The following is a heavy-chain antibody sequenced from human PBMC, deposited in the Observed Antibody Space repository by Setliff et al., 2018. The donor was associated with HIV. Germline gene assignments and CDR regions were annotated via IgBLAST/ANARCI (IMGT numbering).Heavy chain of an antibody. D-gene: IGHD2-15*01. CDR2: IKEDGSEK. CDR1: GFSFSSYW. V-gene: IGHV3-7*01. CDR3: ARDATRGGDMDA. J-gene: IGHJ6*03. Sequence: PGGSLRLSCAASGFSFSSYWMSWVRQAPGKGLEWVANIKEDGSEKYYVDSVRGRFTISRDNAKNSLYLQMNSLRAEDTAVYYCARDATRGGDMDAWAKGTTVTVSS.